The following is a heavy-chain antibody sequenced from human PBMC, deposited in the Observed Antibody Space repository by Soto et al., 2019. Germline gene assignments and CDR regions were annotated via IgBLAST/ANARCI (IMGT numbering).Heavy chain of an antibody. CDR2: TYAGGST. CDR3: ASGFNYGYIDY. J-gene: IGHJ4*02. CDR1: GLTVNSDY. V-gene: IGHV3-53*01. Sequence: GGSLRLSCAASGLTVNSDYMSWLRQAPGEGLEWVSITYAGGSTYYADSVKGRFTVSRDSSRTTLYLQMNGLGAEDTGVYYCASGFNYGYIDYWGQGTPVTVSS. D-gene: IGHD5-18*01.